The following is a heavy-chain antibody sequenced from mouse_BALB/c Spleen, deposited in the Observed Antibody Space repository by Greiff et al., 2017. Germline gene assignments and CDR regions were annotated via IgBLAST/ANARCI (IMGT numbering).Heavy chain of an antibody. CDR1: GFTFSSYT. CDR3: ARDLLMDY. Sequence: VQLKESGGGLVQPGGSLKLSCAASGFTFSSYTMSWVRQTPEKRLEWVAYISNGGGSTYYPDTVKGRFTISRDNAKNTLYLQMSSLKSEDTAMYYCARDLLMDYWGQGTTLTVSS. CDR2: ISNGGGST. J-gene: IGHJ2*01. V-gene: IGHV5-12-2*01.